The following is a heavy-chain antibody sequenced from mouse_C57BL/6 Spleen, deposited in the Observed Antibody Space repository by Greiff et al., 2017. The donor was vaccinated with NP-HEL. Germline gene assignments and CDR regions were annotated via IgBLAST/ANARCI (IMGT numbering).Heavy chain of an antibody. Sequence: VQLQQSGADLAKPGASVKLSCKASGYTFTSYWMHWVKQRPGQGLEWIGYINPSSGYTKYNQKFKDKATLTADKSSSTVYMQMSSLTYEDSAVYYCARNGYGYDYDGSGFGYWGQGTLVTVSA. J-gene: IGHJ3*01. V-gene: IGHV1-7*01. CDR1: GYTFTSYW. CDR2: INPSSGYT. CDR3: ARNGYGYDYDGSGFGY. D-gene: IGHD2-4*01.